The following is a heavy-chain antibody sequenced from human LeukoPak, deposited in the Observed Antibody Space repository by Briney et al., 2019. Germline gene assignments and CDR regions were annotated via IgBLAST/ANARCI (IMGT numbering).Heavy chain of an antibody. CDR1: GFTFSIYA. Sequence: GGSLRLSCAASGFTFSIYAMSWVRQAPGKGLEWVSVIGGSGGNTYYADSVKGRFTISRDNSKNTLYLQMSSLGAEDTALYYCAKCSKMGATYWFDPWGQGTLVTVSS. CDR2: IGGSGGNT. CDR3: AKCSKMGATYWFDP. J-gene: IGHJ5*02. V-gene: IGHV3-23*01. D-gene: IGHD1-26*01.